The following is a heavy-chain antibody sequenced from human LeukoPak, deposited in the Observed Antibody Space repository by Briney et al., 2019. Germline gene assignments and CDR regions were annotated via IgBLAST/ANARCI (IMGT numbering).Heavy chain of an antibody. CDR3: AKDHFPRRVGYNGGESDY. J-gene: IGHJ4*02. D-gene: IGHD5-24*01. Sequence: GGSLRLSCAASGFTFSSYAMSWVRQAPGKGLEWVSIISGSGVNTDYADSVKGRFTISRDNSKNTLYLQMNSLRVEDTAVYYCAKDHFPRRVGYNGGESDYWGQGTLVTISS. CDR2: ISGSGVNT. CDR1: GFTFSSYA. V-gene: IGHV3-23*01.